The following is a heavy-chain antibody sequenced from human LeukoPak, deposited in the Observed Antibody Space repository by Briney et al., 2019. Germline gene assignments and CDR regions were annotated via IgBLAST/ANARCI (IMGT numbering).Heavy chain of an antibody. CDR1: GFSFRTYN. V-gene: IGHV3-30*03. CDR3: ARGGSSDLYGMDV. CDR2: ISYNGGYI. Sequence: GGSLRLSCTASGFSFRTYNLHWVRQAPGKGLEWVAVISYNGGYIHYEDSVKGRFTISRDDSKNTLYLQMNSLRAEDTAVYYCARGGSSDLYGMDVWGQGTTVTVSS. D-gene: IGHD2-15*01. J-gene: IGHJ6*02.